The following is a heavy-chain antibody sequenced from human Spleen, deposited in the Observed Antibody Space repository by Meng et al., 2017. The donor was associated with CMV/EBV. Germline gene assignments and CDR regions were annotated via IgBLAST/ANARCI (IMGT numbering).Heavy chain of an antibody. J-gene: IGHJ4*02. Sequence: GGSLRLSCAASGFTFSDYYMSWIRQAPGQGLEYITYITPSGDTIYYADSMKGRLTISRDNAKNSLYLQMDSLRAEDTAVYYCARTATAAGTYYFDYWGQGTLVTVSS. CDR2: ITPSGDTI. CDR3: ARTATAAGTYYFDY. CDR1: GFTFSDYY. V-gene: IGHV3-11*01. D-gene: IGHD6-13*01.